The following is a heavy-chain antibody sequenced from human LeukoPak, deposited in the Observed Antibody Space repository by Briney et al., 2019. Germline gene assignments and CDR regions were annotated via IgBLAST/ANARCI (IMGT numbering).Heavy chain of an antibody. V-gene: IGHV4-30-4*08. CDR1: GGSISSGDYY. CDR3: ARDQGAVPAASAFDY. J-gene: IGHJ4*02. Sequence: NSSETLSLTCTVSGGSISSGDYYWSWIRQPPGKGLEWIGYIYYSGSTYYNPSLKSRVTISVDTSKNQFSLKLSSVTAADTAVYYCARDQGAVPAASAFDYWGRGTLVTVSS. D-gene: IGHD2-2*01. CDR2: IYYSGST.